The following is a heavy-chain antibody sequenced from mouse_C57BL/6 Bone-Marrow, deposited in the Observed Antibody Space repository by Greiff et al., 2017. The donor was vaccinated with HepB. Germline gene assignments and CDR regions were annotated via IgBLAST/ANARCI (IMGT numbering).Heavy chain of an antibody. D-gene: IGHD1-1*01. V-gene: IGHV1-4*01. CDR1: GYTFTSYT. CDR3: ARDYYGSRGYAMDY. CDR2: INPSSGYT. Sequence: VKLMESGAELARPGASVKMSCKASGYTFTSYTMHWVKQRPGQGLEWIGYINPSSGYTKYNQKFKDKATLTADKSSSTAYMQLSSLTSEDSAVYYCARDYYGSRGYAMDYWGQGTSVTVSS. J-gene: IGHJ4*01.